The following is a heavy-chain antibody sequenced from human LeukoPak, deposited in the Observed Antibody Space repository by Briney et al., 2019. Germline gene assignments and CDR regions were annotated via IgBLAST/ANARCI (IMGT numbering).Heavy chain of an antibody. CDR2: IWYDGSNK. Sequence: PGGSLRLACAAPGFTFSSYGVDWVRQARGKGLGWVAVIWYDGSNKYYADSVKGRFTISRDNSKNTLYLQMNSLRAEDTAVYYCAKDYVPFGVVLENFDYWGQGTLVTVSS. D-gene: IGHD3-3*01. CDR3: AKDYVPFGVVLENFDY. V-gene: IGHV3-33*06. CDR1: GFTFSSYG. J-gene: IGHJ4*02.